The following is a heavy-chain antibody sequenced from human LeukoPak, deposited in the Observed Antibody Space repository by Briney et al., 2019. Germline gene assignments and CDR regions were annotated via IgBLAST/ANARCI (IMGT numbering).Heavy chain of an antibody. V-gene: IGHV3-7*01. CDR1: GFTFSSYW. Sequence: PGGSLRLSCAASGFTFSSYWMSWVRQAPGKGLEWVANIKQDGSEKYYVDSVKGRFTISRDNAKNSLYLQMNSLRAEDTAVYYCAREVLVYYYYMDVWGKGTTVTVSS. D-gene: IGHD2/OR15-2a*01. J-gene: IGHJ6*03. CDR2: IKQDGSEK. CDR3: AREVLVYYYYMDV.